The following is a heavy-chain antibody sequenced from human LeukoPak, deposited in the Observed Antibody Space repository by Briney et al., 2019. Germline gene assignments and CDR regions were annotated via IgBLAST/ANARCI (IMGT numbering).Heavy chain of an antibody. CDR1: GYTFTSYD. J-gene: IGHJ6*02. V-gene: IGHV1-8*01. Sequence: ASVKVSCKASGYTFTSYDINWVRQATGQGLEWMGWMNPNSGNTGYAQKFQGRVTMTRNTSISTAYMELSSLRSEDTAVYYCARRYYDFWSGYPYYYYGMDVWGQGTTATVSS. CDR2: MNPNSGNT. D-gene: IGHD3-3*01. CDR3: ARRYYDFWSGYPYYYYGMDV.